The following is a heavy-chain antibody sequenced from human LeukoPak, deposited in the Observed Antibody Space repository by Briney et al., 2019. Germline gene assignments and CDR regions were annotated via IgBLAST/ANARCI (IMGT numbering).Heavy chain of an antibody. J-gene: IGHJ6*03. CDR1: GYTFTGYY. CDR2: INPNSGGT. CDR3: ARCNYDILTDRTRYYYMDV. V-gene: IGHV1-2*02. D-gene: IGHD3-9*01. Sequence: ASVKVSCKASGYTFTGYYMHWVRQAPGQGLEWMGWINPNSGGTNYAQKFQGRVTMTRDTSISTAYMELSRLSSVTAADTAVYYCARCNYDILTDRTRYYYMDVWGKGTTVTISS.